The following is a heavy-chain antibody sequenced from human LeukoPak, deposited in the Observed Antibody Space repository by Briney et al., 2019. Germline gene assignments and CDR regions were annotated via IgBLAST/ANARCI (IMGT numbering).Heavy chain of an antibody. CDR2: INHSGST. V-gene: IGHV4-34*01. D-gene: IGHD6-13*01. Sequence: SETLSLTCAVYGGSFSGYYWSWIRQPPGKGLEWIGEINHSGSTNYNPSLKSRVTISVDTSKNQFSLKLSSVTAADTAVYYCARGVSSSWTPYYYYMDVWGKGTTVTVSS. CDR3: ARGVSSSWTPYYYYMDV. CDR1: GGSFSGYY. J-gene: IGHJ6*03.